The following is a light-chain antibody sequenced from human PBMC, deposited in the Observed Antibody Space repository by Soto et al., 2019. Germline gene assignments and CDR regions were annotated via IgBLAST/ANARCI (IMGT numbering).Light chain of an antibody. V-gene: IGLV1-40*01. CDR1: SSNIGAGYD. CDR2: GNF. CDR3: QSYDSSLSGSV. Sequence: QAVRTQPPSVSGAPGQRVTISCTGSSSNIGAGYDVHWYQQIPGTAPKLLIYGNFNRPSGVPDRFSGSKSDTSASLAITGLQAEDEADYYCQSYDSSLSGSVFGGGTKVTVL. J-gene: IGLJ3*02.